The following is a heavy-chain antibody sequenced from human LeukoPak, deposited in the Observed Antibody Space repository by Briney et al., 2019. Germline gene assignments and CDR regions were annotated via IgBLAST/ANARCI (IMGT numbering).Heavy chain of an antibody. D-gene: IGHD6-13*01. V-gene: IGHV4-61*02. CDR2: IYTSGST. Sequence: SETLSLTCTVSGGSISSGSYYWSWIRQPAGKGLEWIGRIYTSGSTNYNPSLKSRVTISVDTSKNQFSLKLSSVTAADTAVYYCARDLSIAAAGYYFDYWGQGTLVTVSS. CDR3: ARDLSIAAAGYYFDY. J-gene: IGHJ4*02. CDR1: GGSISSGSYY.